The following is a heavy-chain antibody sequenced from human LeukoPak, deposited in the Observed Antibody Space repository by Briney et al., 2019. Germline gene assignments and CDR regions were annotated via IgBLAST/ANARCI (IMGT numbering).Heavy chain of an antibody. CDR2: IYYSGSP. J-gene: IGHJ5*02. Sequence: PSETLSLTCTVSGDSISSYYWSWIRQPPGQGLEWIGYIYYSGSPNYNPSLKSRVTIPVDTSKTQFSLKLSSVTAADTAVYYCARGRGYSYGYWFDPWGQGILVTVSS. CDR3: ARGRGYSYGYWFDP. V-gene: IGHV4-59*01. CDR1: GDSISSYY. D-gene: IGHD5-18*01.